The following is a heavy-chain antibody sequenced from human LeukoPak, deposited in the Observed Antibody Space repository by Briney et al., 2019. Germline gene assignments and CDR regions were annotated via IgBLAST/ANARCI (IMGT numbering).Heavy chain of an antibody. CDR1: GFTFSSYA. CDR3: ARLYYYGSLDV. CDR2: FSGSGGST. Sequence: GGSPRLSCAASGFTFSSYAMSWVRQAPGKGREWVSTFSGSGGSTHYADSVKGRFTISRDNSKNTLYLQMNSLRAEDTAVYYCARLYYYGSLDVWGKGTTVTISS. D-gene: IGHD3-10*01. V-gene: IGHV3-23*01. J-gene: IGHJ6*04.